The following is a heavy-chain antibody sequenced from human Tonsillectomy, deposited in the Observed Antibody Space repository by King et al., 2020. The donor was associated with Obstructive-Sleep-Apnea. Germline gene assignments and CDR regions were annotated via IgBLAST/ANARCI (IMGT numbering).Heavy chain of an antibody. CDR1: GFTFSDYY. V-gene: IGHV3-11*01. CDR2: IRSSGSAR. CDR3: AGTSAAAGRNDY. D-gene: IGHD6-13*01. Sequence: VQLVESGGGLVRPGGSLRLSCAASGFTFSDYYMTWIRQAPGKGLEWVSYIRSSGSARYYADSVKGRFTISRDNAKNSLYLQMNSLRAEDTAVYYCAGTSAAAGRNDYWGQGTLVTVSS. J-gene: IGHJ4*02.